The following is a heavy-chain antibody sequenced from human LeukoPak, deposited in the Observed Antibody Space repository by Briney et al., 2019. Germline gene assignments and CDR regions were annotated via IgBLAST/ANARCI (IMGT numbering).Heavy chain of an antibody. CDR2: INPNSGGT. CDR3: ARSYSSSWYGDFVY. V-gene: IGHV1-2*02. J-gene: IGHJ4*02. CDR1: GYTFTGYY. Sequence: ASVKVSCKASGYTFTGYYMHWVRQAPGQGLEWMGWINPNSGGTNYAQKFQGRVTMTRDTSISTAYMELSRLRSDDTAVYYCARSYSSSWYGDFVYWGQGTLVTVSS. D-gene: IGHD6-13*01.